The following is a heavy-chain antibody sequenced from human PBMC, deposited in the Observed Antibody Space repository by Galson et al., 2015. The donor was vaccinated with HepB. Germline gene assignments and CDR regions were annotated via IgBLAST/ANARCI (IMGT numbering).Heavy chain of an antibody. D-gene: IGHD5-24*01. CDR1: GGTFDKHS. V-gene: IGHV1-69*02. Sequence: SVTVSCKAFGGTFDKHSISWVRQAPGQGLEWLGRILPVLGIENYAQKFQGRVTITADTSTNTAHMELSSLKSEDTAVYYCASLPDRWLQSAHFDFWGQGTLVTVSS. J-gene: IGHJ4*02. CDR3: ASLPDRWLQSAHFDF. CDR2: ILPVLGIE.